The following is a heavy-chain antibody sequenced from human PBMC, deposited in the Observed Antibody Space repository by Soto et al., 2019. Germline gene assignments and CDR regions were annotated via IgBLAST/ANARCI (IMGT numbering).Heavy chain of an antibody. V-gene: IGHV4-39*01. CDR2: IYYSGST. CDR1: GGSISSSSYY. J-gene: IGHJ6*02. D-gene: IGHD3-10*01. Sequence: SETLSLTCTVAGGSISSSSYYWGWIRQPPGKGLEWIGSIYYSGSTYYNPSLKSRVTISVDTSKNQFSLNLSSVTAADTAVYYCARVGFGRLGGYYYYGKDVWSRGTTVT. CDR3: ARVGFGRLGGYYYYGKDV.